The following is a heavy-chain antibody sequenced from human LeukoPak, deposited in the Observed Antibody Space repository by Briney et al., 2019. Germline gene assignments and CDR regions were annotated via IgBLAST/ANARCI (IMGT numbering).Heavy chain of an antibody. CDR2: VEVGGRT. CDR1: GGSIHSRSHL. CDR3: ARVDSFDRSGHFDP. Sequence: PSETLSLTCSVSGGSIHSRSHLWGWVRQPPGKGLEWIGSVEVGGRTYYNQSLKSRVTISIDTSKNKFSLEVTSVTAADAAIYFCARVDSFDRSGHFDPWGQGIVVIVSS. D-gene: IGHD3-9*01. J-gene: IGHJ5*02. V-gene: IGHV4-39*07.